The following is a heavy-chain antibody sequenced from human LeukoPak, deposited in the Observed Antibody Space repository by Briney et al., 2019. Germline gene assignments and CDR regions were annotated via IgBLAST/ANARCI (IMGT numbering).Heavy chain of an antibody. CDR3: ARYTTGTPHYYYYSMDV. Sequence: RASVKVSCKASGYTFTSYDINWVRHGTGQGLEWMGWMNPNSGNTGYAQKLQGRVTTTRDTSTSTAYMELSSLRYEGTAVYYSARYTTGTPHYYYYSMDVWGKGTTVTVSS. CDR2: MNPNSGNT. CDR1: GYTFTSYD. J-gene: IGHJ6*03. V-gene: IGHV1-8*03. D-gene: IGHD1-1*01.